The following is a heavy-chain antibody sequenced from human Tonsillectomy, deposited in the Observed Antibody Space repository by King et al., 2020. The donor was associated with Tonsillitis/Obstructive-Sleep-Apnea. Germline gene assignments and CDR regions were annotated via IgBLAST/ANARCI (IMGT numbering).Heavy chain of an antibody. V-gene: IGHV3-49*04. CDR2: IRSKAYGGTT. J-gene: IGHJ4*02. D-gene: IGHD3-16*02. Sequence: QLVQSGGGLVQPGRSLRLSCTASGFTFGDYAMSWVRQAPGKGLEWVGFIRSKAYGGTTEYAASVKGRFTISRDDSKSIAYLQMNSLKTEDTDVYYCTSGRGWAYDYVCGSYRYRFDYWGQGTLVTVFS. CDR1: GFTFGDYA. CDR3: TSGRGWAYDYVCGSYRYRFDY.